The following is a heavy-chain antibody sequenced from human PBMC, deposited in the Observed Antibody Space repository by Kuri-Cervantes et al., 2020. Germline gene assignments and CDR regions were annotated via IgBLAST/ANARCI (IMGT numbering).Heavy chain of an antibody. CDR1: GFTFTSSA. CDR2: IVVGSGNT. CDR3: ARGGVYSSSWYEEGPYYYYYYMDV. D-gene: IGHD6-13*01. Sequence: SVKVSCKASGFTFTSSAVQWVRQARGQRLEWIGWIVVGSGNTNYAQKFQERATITRDMSTSTAYMELSSLRSEDTAVYYCARGGVYSSSWYEEGPYYYYYYMDVWGKGTTVTVSS. V-gene: IGHV1-58*01. J-gene: IGHJ6*03.